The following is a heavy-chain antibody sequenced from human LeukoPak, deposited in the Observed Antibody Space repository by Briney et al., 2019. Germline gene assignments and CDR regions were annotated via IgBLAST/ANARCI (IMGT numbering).Heavy chain of an antibody. CDR3: ARTTYITMIVVVILDAFDI. CDR2: IYYSGST. D-gene: IGHD3-22*01. V-gene: IGHV4-59*08. CDR1: GGSISSYY. J-gene: IGHJ3*02. Sequence: PSETLSLTCTVSGGSISSYYWSWIRQPPGKGLEWIGYIYYSGSTNYNPSLKSRVTISVDTSKNQFSLKLSSVTAADTAVYYCARTTYITMIVVVILDAFDIWGQGTMVTVSS.